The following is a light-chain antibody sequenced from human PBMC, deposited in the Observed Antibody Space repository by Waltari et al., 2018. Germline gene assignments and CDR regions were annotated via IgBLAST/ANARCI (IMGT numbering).Light chain of an antibody. Sequence: QSALTQPASVSGSPGQSLTIFCSGTSSDVGGYNYVSWYQQHPGKAPKLIIFDVTNRASGVSNRFSGSKSGNTAFLTISGLQTEDEADYYCSSYTSSSTQVFGGGTRLTV. J-gene: IGLJ2*01. CDR3: SSYTSSSTQV. V-gene: IGLV2-14*03. CDR1: SSDVGGYNY. CDR2: DVT.